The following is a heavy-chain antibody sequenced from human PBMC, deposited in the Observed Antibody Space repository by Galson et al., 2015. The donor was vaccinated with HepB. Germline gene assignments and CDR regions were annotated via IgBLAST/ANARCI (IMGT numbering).Heavy chain of an antibody. V-gene: IGHV3-11*06. J-gene: IGHJ4*02. CDR3: AREAVAGRDFDY. CDR2: ISSSSSYT. Sequence: SLRLSCAASGFTFSDYYMSWIRQAPGKGLEWVSYISSSSSYTNYADSVKGRFTISRDNAKNSLYLQMNSLRAEDTAVYYCAREAVAGRDFDYWGQGTLVTVSS. D-gene: IGHD6-19*01. CDR1: GFTFSDYY.